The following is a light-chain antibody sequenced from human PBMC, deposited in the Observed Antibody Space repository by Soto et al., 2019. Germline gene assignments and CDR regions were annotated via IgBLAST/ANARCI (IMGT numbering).Light chain of an antibody. V-gene: IGLV1-40*01. Sequence: QSVLTQPPSVSGAPGQRVTISCTGSSSNIGAGYDVHWYQQLPETAPKLLIYGNNNRPSGVPDRFSGSKSGTSASLAITGLQAEDEGDYYCQSSDSTLRVVFGGGTKVTVL. CDR1: SSNIGAGYD. J-gene: IGLJ3*02. CDR2: GNN. CDR3: QSSDSTLRVV.